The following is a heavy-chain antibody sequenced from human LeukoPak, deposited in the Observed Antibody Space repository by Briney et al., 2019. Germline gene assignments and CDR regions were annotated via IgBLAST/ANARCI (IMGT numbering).Heavy chain of an antibody. Sequence: GGSLRLSCAASGFTFSSYWMHWVRQAPGKGLVWVSRINSDGSSTSYADSVKGRFTISRDNTKNTLYLQMNSLRAEDTAVYYCAREYYDILTGYYKSAFDIWGQGTMVTVSS. V-gene: IGHV3-74*01. J-gene: IGHJ3*02. D-gene: IGHD3-9*01. CDR2: INSDGSST. CDR3: AREYYDILTGYYKSAFDI. CDR1: GFTFSSYW.